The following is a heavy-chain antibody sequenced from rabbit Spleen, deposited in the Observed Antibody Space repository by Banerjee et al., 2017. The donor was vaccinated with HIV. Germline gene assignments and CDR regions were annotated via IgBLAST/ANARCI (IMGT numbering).Heavy chain of an antibody. CDR2: IDPVFGIT. D-gene: IGHD4-2*01. J-gene: IGHJ4*01. CDR3: ARDGAGREDFNL. V-gene: IGHV1S47*01. Sequence: QEQLEESGGGLVKPEGSLTLTCKASGVSLNDKDVMCWVRQAPGKGLEWIGYIDPVFGITYYANWVNGRFSISRENAQNTVFLQMTSLTAADTATYFCARDGAGREDFNLWGPGTLVTVS. CDR1: GVSLNDKD.